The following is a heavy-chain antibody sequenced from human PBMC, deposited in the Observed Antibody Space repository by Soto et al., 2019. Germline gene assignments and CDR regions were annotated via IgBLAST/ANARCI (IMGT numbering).Heavy chain of an antibody. CDR2: IYYSGST. D-gene: IGHD5-12*01. V-gene: IGHV4-31*03. J-gene: IGHJ3*02. CDR3: ARARLRAVYAFDI. CDR1: GGSVSSGAYY. Sequence: QVQLQESDAGLVKASQTLSLTCTVSGGSVSSGAYYWTWIRQRPGKGLEWIGYIYYSGSTYYRPSLTSRLSLSLDTSKNQSSLRLSSVTDADTAMYYGARARLRAVYAFDIGGQGTMVTVSS.